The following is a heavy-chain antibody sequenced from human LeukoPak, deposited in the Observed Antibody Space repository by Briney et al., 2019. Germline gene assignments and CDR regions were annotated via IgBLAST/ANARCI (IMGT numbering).Heavy chain of an antibody. CDR2: IIPIFGTA. CDR1: GGTFNNYA. J-gene: IGHJ5*02. CDR3: ARDTRHRYCSSTSCYRGWLDP. Sequence: GASVKVSCKASGGTFNNYAISWVRQAPGQGLEWMGGIIPIFGTANYAQKFQGRVTITADESTRTAYMVLSSLRSEDTAVYYCARDTRHRYCSSTSCYRGWLDPWGQGTLVTVSS. V-gene: IGHV1-69*01. D-gene: IGHD2-2*01.